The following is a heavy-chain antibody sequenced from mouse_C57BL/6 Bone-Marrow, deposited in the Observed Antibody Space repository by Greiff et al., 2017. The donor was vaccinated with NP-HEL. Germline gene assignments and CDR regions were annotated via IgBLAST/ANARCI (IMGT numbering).Heavy chain of an antibody. CDR2: IYPGSGNT. V-gene: IGHV1-76*01. Sequence: QVQLQQSGAELVRPGASVKLSCKASGYTFTDYYINWVKQRPGQGLEWIARIYPGSGNTYYNEKFKGKATLTAEKSSSTAYMQLSSLTSEDSAVYFCARGDYDYDVNYAMDYWGQGTSVTVSS. D-gene: IGHD2-4*01. CDR3: ARGDYDYDVNYAMDY. CDR1: GYTFTDYY. J-gene: IGHJ4*01.